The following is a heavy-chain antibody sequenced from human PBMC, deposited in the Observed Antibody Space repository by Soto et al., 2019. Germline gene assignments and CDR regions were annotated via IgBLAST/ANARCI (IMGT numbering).Heavy chain of an antibody. CDR2: INHSGSS. V-gene: IGHV4-34*01. Sequence: PSETLSLTCAVYGGSSSGYCWRWIRQPPGKGLECIGEINHSGSSNYNPSLKSRFSISRDNAKNSLYLQMNSLRAEDTAVYYCANIGRSDRAFDIWGQGTMVTVSS. CDR3: ANIGRSDRAFDI. J-gene: IGHJ3*02. D-gene: IGHD5-12*01. CDR1: GGSSSGYC.